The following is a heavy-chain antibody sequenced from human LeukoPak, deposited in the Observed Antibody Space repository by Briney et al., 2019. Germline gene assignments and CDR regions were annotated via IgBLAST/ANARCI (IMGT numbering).Heavy chain of an antibody. J-gene: IGHJ4*02. D-gene: IGHD3-22*01. Sequence: GGSLRLSCAVSGITLSNYGMSWVRQAPGKGLEWVAGIHDSGGSTSYADSVKGRFTISRDNPRNTLYLQMNSLRAEDTAVYFCAKRGVVIRVILVGFHKAAYYFDSWGQGALVTVSS. CDR3: AKRGVVIRVILVGFHKAAYYFDS. V-gene: IGHV3-23*01. CDR1: GITLSNYG. CDR2: IHDSGGST.